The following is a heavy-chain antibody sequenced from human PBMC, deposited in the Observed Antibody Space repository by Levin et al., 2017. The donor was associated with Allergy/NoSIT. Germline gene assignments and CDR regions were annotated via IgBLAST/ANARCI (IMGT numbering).Heavy chain of an antibody. V-gene: IGHV3-23*01. Sequence: GGSLRLSCAASGLTFSNYAMSWVRQAPGKGLEWVSAITSRVRTYYTDSVKGRFTVSRDNSKNALYLQMNSLRADDTAVYYCATEMTAVIPVFDFWGQGILVAVSS. D-gene: IGHD2-2*01. J-gene: IGHJ4*01. CDR2: ITSRVRT. CDR3: ATEMTAVIPVFDF. CDR1: GLTFSNYA.